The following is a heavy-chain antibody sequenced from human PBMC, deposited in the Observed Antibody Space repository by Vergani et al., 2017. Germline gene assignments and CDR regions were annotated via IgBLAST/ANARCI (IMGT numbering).Heavy chain of an antibody. CDR1: GFTFSSYS. Sequence: EVQLVESGGGLVQPGGSLRLSCAASGFTFSSYSMSWIRQAPGKGLEWVSYISSSGSTIYYADSVKGRFTISRDNAKNSLYLQMNSLRAEDTAVYYCARIGYSAVVPPAFDYWGQGTLVTVSS. D-gene: IGHD5-24*01. J-gene: IGHJ4*02. CDR2: ISSSGSTI. V-gene: IGHV3-48*04. CDR3: ARIGYSAVVPPAFDY.